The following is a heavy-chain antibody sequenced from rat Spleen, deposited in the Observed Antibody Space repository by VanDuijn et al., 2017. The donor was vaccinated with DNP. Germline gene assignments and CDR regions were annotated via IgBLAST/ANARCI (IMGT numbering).Heavy chain of an antibody. V-gene: IGHV5-7*01. J-gene: IGHJ4*01. D-gene: IGHD1-11*01. CDR3: ARGGRVYSAMDA. CDR1: GFTFNHYN. Sequence: EVQLVESGGGLVQPGRSLKLSCAASGFTFNHYNMAWVRQAPKKGLEWVATISYDGSSTYFRDSVKGRLTVSRDNARSSLYLQIDSLRSEDTATYYCARGGRVYSAMDAWGQGTSVTVSS. CDR2: ISYDGSST.